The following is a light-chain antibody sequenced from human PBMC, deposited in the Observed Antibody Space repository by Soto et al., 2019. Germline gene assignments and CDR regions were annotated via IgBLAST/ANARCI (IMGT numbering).Light chain of an antibody. CDR2: GAS. CDR1: QSVSSN. CDR3: QQYNNWPLT. Sequence: EIVMTQSPATLSVSPGERATLSCRASQSVSSNLAWYQQKPDQAPRLLIYGASTRATGIPARFSGSGSGTEFTLTISSLQSEDFAVYYCQQYNNWPLTFGPGTKVDI. J-gene: IGKJ3*01. V-gene: IGKV3-15*01.